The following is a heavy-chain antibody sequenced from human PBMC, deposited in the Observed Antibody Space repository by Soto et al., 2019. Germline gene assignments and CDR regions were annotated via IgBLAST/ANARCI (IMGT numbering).Heavy chain of an antibody. CDR3: AKGQYYYDSSGYHNYYYYYGMDV. J-gene: IGHJ6*02. Sequence: GGSLRLSCAASGFTFSSYAMSWVRQAPGKGLEWVSAISGSGGSTYYADSVKGRFTISRDNSKNTLYLQMNSLRAEDTAVYYCAKGQYYYDSSGYHNYYYYYGMDVWGQGTTVTV. D-gene: IGHD3-22*01. CDR2: ISGSGGST. CDR1: GFTFSSYA. V-gene: IGHV3-23*01.